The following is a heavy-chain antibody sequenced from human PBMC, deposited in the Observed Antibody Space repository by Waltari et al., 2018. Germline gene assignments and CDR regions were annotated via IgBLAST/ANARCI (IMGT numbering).Heavy chain of an antibody. V-gene: IGHV1-69*06. CDR1: GGTFSSYA. CDR2: ILPIFGTA. Sequence: QVQLVQSGAEVKKPGSSVKVSCKASGGTFSSYAISWVRQAPGPGLAWMGGILPIFGTANYAQKFQGRVTITADKSTSTAYMELSSLRSEDTAVYYCASYLYCSGGSCYSLQPPAGIVIFRYFDYWGQGTLVTVSS. CDR3: ASYLYCSGGSCYSLQPPAGIVIFRYFDY. J-gene: IGHJ4*02. D-gene: IGHD2-15*01.